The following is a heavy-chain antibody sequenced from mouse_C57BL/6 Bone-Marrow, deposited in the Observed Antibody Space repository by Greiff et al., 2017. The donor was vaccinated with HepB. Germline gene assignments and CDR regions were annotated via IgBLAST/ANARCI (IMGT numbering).Heavy chain of an antibody. CDR1: GYTFTSYG. CDR3: ARGGVTTVVAGDFDY. V-gene: IGHV1-81*01. Sequence: VQRVESGAELARPGASVKLSCKASGYTFTSYGISWVKQRTGQGLEWIGEIYPRSGNTYYNEKFKGKATLTADKSSSTAYMELRSLTSEDSAVYFCARGGVTTVVAGDFDYWGQGTTLTVSS. D-gene: IGHD1-1*01. CDR2: IYPRSGNT. J-gene: IGHJ2*01.